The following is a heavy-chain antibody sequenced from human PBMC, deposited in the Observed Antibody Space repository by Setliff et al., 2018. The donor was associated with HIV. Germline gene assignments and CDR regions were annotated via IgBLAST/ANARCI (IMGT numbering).Heavy chain of an antibody. CDR1: GYTFTTYG. CDR2: ISPNFGHT. J-gene: IGHJ6*02. D-gene: IGHD6-19*01. V-gene: IGHV1-18*01. CDR3: ARLGSGWSDSYYYAMDI. Sequence: ASVKVSCKASGYTFTTYGISWVRQAPGHGLEWMGWISPNFGHTKYAQNFLDRITMTVDTSTTSAYMELRSLTSDDTAIYFCARLGSGWSDSYYYAMDIWGQGTTVTVSS.